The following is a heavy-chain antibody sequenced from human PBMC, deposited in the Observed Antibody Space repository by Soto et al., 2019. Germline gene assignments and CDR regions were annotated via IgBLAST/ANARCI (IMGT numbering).Heavy chain of an antibody. D-gene: IGHD1-1*01. CDR3: ARGGPNGSYFDY. Sequence: QVQLVESGGGVVQPGRSLRLSCAASGFTFRNYGIHWVRLTPGMGLEWVAGIRHDGSERYYIDSVKGRFTISRDNFRRKVFLQMNSLRAEDTAVYYCARGGPNGSYFDYWGQGTLVTVSS. CDR1: GFTFRNYG. CDR2: IRHDGSER. V-gene: IGHV3-33*01. J-gene: IGHJ4*02.